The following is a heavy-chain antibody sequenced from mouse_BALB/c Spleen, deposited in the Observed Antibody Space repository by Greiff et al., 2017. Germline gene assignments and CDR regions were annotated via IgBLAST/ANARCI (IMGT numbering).Heavy chain of an antibody. V-gene: IGHV2-6-7*01. Sequence: VKLMESGPGLVAPSQSLSITCTVSGFSLTGYGVNWVRQPPGKGLEWLGMIWGDGSTDYNSALKSRLSISKDNSKSQVFLKMNSLQTDDTARYYCARDDYDVYYAMDYWGQGTSVTVSS. CDR1: GFSLTGYG. D-gene: IGHD2-4*01. J-gene: IGHJ4*01. CDR3: ARDDYDVYYAMDY. CDR2: IWGDGST.